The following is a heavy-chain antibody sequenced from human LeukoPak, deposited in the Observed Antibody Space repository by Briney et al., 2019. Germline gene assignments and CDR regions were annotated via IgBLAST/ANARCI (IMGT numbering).Heavy chain of an antibody. CDR3: AKGGKWDVTPFDY. J-gene: IGHJ4*02. V-gene: IGHV3-23*01. D-gene: IGHD1-26*01. CDR2: ISGSGGGT. Sequence: GGSLRLSCAASGFTFSSYAMSWVRQAPGKGLEWVSVISGSGGGTHYADSVKGRFTISRDNSKNTLYLQMNSLRAEDTAVYYCAKGGKWDVTPFDYWGQGTLVTVSS. CDR1: GFTFSSYA.